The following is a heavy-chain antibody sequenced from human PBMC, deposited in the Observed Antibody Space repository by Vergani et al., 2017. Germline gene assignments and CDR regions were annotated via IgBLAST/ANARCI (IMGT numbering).Heavy chain of an antibody. D-gene: IGHD6-6*01. CDR2: IYTSGST. V-gene: IGHV4-61*02. J-gene: IGHJ5*02. CDR3: AREGSIAARWGNWFDP. Sequence: QVQLQESGPGLVKPSQTLSLTCTVSGGSISSGSYYWSWIRQPAGKGLEWIGRIYTSGSTNYNPSLKSRVTISVDTSKNQFSLKLSSVTAADPAVYYCAREGSIAARWGNWFDPWGQGTLVTVSS. CDR1: GGSISSGSYY.